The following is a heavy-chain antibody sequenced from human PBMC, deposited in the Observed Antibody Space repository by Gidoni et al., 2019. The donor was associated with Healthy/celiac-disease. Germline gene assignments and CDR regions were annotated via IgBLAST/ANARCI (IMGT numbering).Heavy chain of an antibody. D-gene: IGHD2-2*02. V-gene: IGHV3-23*01. CDR3: AKVNCSSTSCYRNYFDY. Sequence: EVQLLESGGGLVQPGGSLRLSCAACGFTFSRYAMSWVRQAPGKGLEWVSAISGSGGSTYYADSVKGRFTISRDNSKNTLYLQMNSLRAEDTAVYYCAKVNCSSTSCYRNYFDYWGQGTLVTVSS. CDR2: ISGSGGST. CDR1: GFTFSRYA. J-gene: IGHJ4*02.